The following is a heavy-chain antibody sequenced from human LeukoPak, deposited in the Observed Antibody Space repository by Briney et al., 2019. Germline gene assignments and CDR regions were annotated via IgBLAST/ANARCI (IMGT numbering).Heavy chain of an antibody. D-gene: IGHD2-2*01. CDR2: IYHSGST. CDR3: ARVWGLGYCSSTSCPGLAFDI. V-gene: IGHV4-39*07. J-gene: IGHJ3*02. CDR1: GGSISSSSYY. Sequence: PSETLSLTCTVSGGSISSSSYYWGWIRQPPGKGLEWIGSIYHSGSTYYNPSLKSRVTISVDTSKNQFSLKLSSVTAADTAVYYCARVWGLGYCSSTSCPGLAFDIWGQGTMVTVSS.